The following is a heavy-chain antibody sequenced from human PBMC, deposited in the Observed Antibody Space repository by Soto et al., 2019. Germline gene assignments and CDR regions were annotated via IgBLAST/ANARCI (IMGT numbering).Heavy chain of an antibody. CDR2: IYHSGST. CDR3: ARVNCYFDY. Sequence: LSLTCAGSGYPISSGDYWGWVRQPPGNGLEWIGSIYHSGSTYYNPSLKSRVTISVDTSKNQFSLKLSSVTAADTAVYYFARVNCYFDYWGQRTLVTVSS. CDR1: GYPISSGDY. J-gene: IGHJ4*03. D-gene: IGHD1-7*01. V-gene: IGHV4-38-2*01.